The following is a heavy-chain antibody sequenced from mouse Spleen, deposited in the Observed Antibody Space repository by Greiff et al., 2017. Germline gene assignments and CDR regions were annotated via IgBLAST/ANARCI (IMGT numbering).Heavy chain of an antibody. V-gene: IGHV1-69*01. CDR1: GYTFTSYW. J-gene: IGHJ3*01. CDR3: ANGKTAQATEWFAY. CDR2: IDPSDSYT. Sequence: QVQLQQPGAELVMPGASVKLSCKASGYTFTSYWMHWVKQRPGQGLEWIGEIDPSDSYTNYNQKFKGKATLTVDKSSSTAYMQLSSLTSEDSAVYYCANGKTAQATEWFAYWGQGTLVTVSA. D-gene: IGHD3-2*02.